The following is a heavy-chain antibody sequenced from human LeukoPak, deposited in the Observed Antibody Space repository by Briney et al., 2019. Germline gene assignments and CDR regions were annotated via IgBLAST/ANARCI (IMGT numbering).Heavy chain of an antibody. CDR2: ISGSGGST. CDR1: GFRFSDFT. J-gene: IGHJ4*02. CDR3: AKDRSGSYYFDY. V-gene: IGHV3-23*01. Sequence: GGSLRLSCAAPGFRFSDFTMTWVRQAPGKGPEWVSAISGSGGSTYYADSVKGRFTISRDNSKNTLYLQMNSLRAEDTAVYYCAKDRSGSYYFDYWGQGTLVTVSS. D-gene: IGHD1-26*01.